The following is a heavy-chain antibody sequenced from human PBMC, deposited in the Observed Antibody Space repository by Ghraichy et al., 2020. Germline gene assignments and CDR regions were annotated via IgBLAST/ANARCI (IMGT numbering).Heavy chain of an antibody. CDR2: IKQDGSEK. CDR1: GFTFSLYW. D-gene: IGHD2/OR15-2a*01. CDR3: ARSSMSTLTARRHFDY. J-gene: IGHJ4*02. V-gene: IGHV3-7*01. Sequence: GGSLRLSCAASGFTFSLYWMTWVRQAPGKGLEWVANIKQDGSEKYYVDSVKGRFTISRDNAKNSLSLQMNSLSAEDAVVYYCARSSMSTLTARRHFDYWGQGTLVTVSS.